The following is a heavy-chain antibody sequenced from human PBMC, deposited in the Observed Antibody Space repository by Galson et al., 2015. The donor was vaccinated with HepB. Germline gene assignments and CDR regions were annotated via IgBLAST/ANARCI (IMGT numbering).Heavy chain of an antibody. CDR1: GFTFNNYW. V-gene: IGHV3-7*01. CDR2: IKQDGSEK. Sequence: LRLSCAASGFTFNNYWMSWVRQAPGKGLEWVANIKQDGSEKYYVDSVKGRFTISRDNAKNSLYLQMNSVRAEDTAVYYCARDSRYYYYWGKGTLVTVSS. J-gene: IGHJ4*02. D-gene: IGHD3-22*01. CDR3: ARDSRYYYY.